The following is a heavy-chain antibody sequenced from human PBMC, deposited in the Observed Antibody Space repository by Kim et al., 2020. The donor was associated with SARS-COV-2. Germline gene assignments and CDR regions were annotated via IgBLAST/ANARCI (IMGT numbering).Heavy chain of an antibody. CDR3: ARARSSGWSFDY. V-gene: IGHV3-30*01. J-gene: IGHJ4*02. Sequence: YNADAVKGRFTISRDNSKNTLYLQMNSLRAEDTAVYYCARARSSGWSFDYWGQGTLVTVSS. D-gene: IGHD6-19*01.